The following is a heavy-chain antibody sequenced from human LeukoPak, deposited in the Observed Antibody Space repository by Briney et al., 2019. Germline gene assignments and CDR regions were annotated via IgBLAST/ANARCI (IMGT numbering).Heavy chain of an antibody. J-gene: IGHJ4*02. CDR3: AKTPPYYYDSSGSYFDY. V-gene: IGHV3-23*01. Sequence: GGSLGLSCAASGFTFSSYAMSWVRQAPGKGLEWVSAISGSGGSTYYADSVKGRFTISRDNSKNTLYLQMNSLRAEDTAVYYCAKTPPYYYDSSGSYFDYWGQGTLVTVSS. CDR2: ISGSGGST. CDR1: GFTFSSYA. D-gene: IGHD3-22*01.